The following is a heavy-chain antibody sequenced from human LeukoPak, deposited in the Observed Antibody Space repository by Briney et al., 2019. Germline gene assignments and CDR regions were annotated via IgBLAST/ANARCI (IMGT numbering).Heavy chain of an antibody. CDR3: ARLKMATRKRNAFDI. D-gene: IGHD5-24*01. J-gene: IGHJ3*02. Sequence: ASVTVSCKASGYTFPSYYMHWVRQAPGQGLEWMGIINPSGGSTSYAQKFQGRVTMTRDTSTSTVYMELSSLRSEDTAVYYCARLKMATRKRNAFDIWGQGTMVTVSS. CDR2: INPSGGST. CDR1: GYTFPSYY. V-gene: IGHV1-46*01.